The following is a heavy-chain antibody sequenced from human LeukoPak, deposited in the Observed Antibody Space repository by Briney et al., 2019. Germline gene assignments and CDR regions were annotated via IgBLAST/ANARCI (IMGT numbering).Heavy chain of an antibody. Sequence: GGSLRLSCAASGFTFSSYAMHWVRQAPGKGLEWVAVISYDGSNKYYADSVNGRFTISRDNSKNTLYLQMNSLRAEDTAVYYCASLPFWSGPTDYWGQGTLVTVSS. CDR1: GFTFSSYA. D-gene: IGHD3-3*01. V-gene: IGHV3-30-3*01. CDR2: ISYDGSNK. CDR3: ASLPFWSGPTDY. J-gene: IGHJ4*02.